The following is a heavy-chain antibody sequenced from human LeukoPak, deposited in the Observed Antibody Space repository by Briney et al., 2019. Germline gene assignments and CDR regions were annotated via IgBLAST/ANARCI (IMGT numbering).Heavy chain of an antibody. J-gene: IGHJ6*02. CDR3: AKEDYGDYGMDV. CDR1: GFVFSHFN. V-gene: IGHV3-23*01. Sequence: GGSLRLSCAASGFVFSHFNMHWVRQAPGKGLEWVSAISGSGGSTYYADSVKGRFTISRDNSKNTLYLQMNSLRAEDTAVYYCAKEDYGDYGMDVWGQGTTVTVSS. D-gene: IGHD3-16*01. CDR2: ISGSGGST.